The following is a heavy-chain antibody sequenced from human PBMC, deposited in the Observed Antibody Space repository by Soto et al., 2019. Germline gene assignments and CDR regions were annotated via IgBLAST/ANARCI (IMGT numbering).Heavy chain of an antibody. D-gene: IGHD4-17*01. J-gene: IGHJ6*03. CDR3: ALGIRSYYYCSMDV. CDR1: GFSLSTSGMC. V-gene: IGHV2-70*11. Sequence: SGPTLVNPTQPLTLTCTFSGFSLSTSGMCVSWIRQPPGRALEWLARIDWDDDKYYSTSLKTRLTISKDTSKNQVVLTMTNMDPVDTATYYCALGIRSYYYCSMDVWGKGTSVTRSS. CDR2: IDWDDDK.